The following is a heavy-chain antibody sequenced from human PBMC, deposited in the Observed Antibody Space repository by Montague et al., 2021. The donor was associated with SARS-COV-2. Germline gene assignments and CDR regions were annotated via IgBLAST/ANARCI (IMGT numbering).Heavy chain of an antibody. CDR1: DGPISGSSDY. V-gene: IGHV4-39*01. Sequence: SETLSLTCTVTDGPISGSSDYWGWIRQSPGKGLEWIASVDYSGNTYYSPSLKSRLTISVDTSKNQFSLKLNSVTAADTALYYCARREYSYGWGDWGQGTLVTVSS. D-gene: IGHD5-18*01. CDR3: ARREYSYGWGD. J-gene: IGHJ4*02. CDR2: VDYSGNT.